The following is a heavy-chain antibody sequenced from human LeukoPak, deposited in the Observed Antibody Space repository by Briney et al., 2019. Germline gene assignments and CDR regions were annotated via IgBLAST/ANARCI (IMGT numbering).Heavy chain of an antibody. CDR3: ARVCNRGSGYENWFDP. D-gene: IGHD3-3*01. V-gene: IGHV1-18*01. CDR2: ISAYNGNT. Sequence: GASVKVSCKASGYTFTSYGISWVRQAPGQGLEWMGLISAYNGNTNYAQKVQGRVTMTTDTYTSTAYMELRSLRSDDTAGYYCARVCNRGSGYENWFDPWGQGTLVTVSS. J-gene: IGHJ5*02. CDR1: GYTFTSYG.